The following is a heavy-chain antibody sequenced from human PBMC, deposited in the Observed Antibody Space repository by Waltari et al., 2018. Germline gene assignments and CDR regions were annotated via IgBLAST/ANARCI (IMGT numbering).Heavy chain of an antibody. D-gene: IGHD6-6*01. CDR1: GGSISSGDYY. CDR3: ARGPRGRAARPIDY. V-gene: IGHV4-30-4*08. CDR2: INHSGST. Sequence: QVQLQESGPGLVKPSQTLSLTCTVSGGSISSGDYYWSWIRQPPGKGLEWIGEINHSGSTNYNPSLKSRVTISVDTSKNQFALKLGSVTAADTAVYYCARGPRGRAARPIDYWGQGTLVTVSS. J-gene: IGHJ4*02.